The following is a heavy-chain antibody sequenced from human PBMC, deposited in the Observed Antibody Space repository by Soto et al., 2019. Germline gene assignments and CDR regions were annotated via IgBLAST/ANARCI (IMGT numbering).Heavy chain of an antibody. CDR2: IYYSGST. CDR3: ARGPGDGRISY. J-gene: IGHJ4*02. CDR1: GGSISSSDYY. Sequence: QVQLQESGPGLVKPSQTLSLTCTVSGGSISSSDYYWSWIRQPPGKGLEWIGYIYYSGSTYYNPSLKSRITISVDTSKSQCSLKLSSVTAADTAVYYCARGPGDGRISYWGQGTLVTVSS. V-gene: IGHV4-30-4*01. D-gene: IGHD1-26*01.